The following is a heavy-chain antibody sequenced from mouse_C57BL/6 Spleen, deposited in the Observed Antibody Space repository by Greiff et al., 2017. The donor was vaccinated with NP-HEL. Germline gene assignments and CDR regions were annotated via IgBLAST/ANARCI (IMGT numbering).Heavy chain of an antibody. Sequence: EVQLVESGGGLVQPGGSLKLSCAASGFTFSDYYMYWVRQTPEKRLEWVAYISNGGGSTYYPDTVKGRFTISRDNAKNTLYLQMSRLKSEDTAMYYCASGELLMDYWGQGTSVTVSS. D-gene: IGHD4-1*01. V-gene: IGHV5-12*01. CDR3: ASGELLMDY. J-gene: IGHJ4*01. CDR1: GFTFSDYY. CDR2: ISNGGGST.